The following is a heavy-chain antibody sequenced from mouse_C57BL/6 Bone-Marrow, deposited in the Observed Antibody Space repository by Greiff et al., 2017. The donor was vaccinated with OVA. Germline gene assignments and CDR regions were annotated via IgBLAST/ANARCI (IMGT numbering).Heavy chain of an antibody. J-gene: IGHJ1*03. Sequence: QVQLKESGPGLVQPSQSLSITCTVSGFSLTSYGVHWVRQSPGKGLEWLGVIWSGGSTDYNAAFFSRLSISKDNAKSQVSFKMNSLKADDTAIDYCARKGDGSSYWYFDVWGTGTTVTVSS. CDR1: GFSLTSYG. V-gene: IGHV2-2*01. CDR2: IWSGGST. D-gene: IGHD1-1*01. CDR3: ARKGDGSSYWYFDV.